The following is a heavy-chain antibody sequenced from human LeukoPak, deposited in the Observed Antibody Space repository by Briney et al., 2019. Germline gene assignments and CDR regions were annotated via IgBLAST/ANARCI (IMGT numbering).Heavy chain of an antibody. D-gene: IGHD5-12*01. V-gene: IGHV1-18*01. CDR3: ARDSWARAYDIDH. J-gene: IGHJ5*02. CDR2: ISVDNGNT. Sequence: ASVKVSCKASGFTFTNYAISWVRQALGQGLEWLAWISVDNGNTNYIRNLQGRVTLTTDTSTSTAYMELRNLRSDDTAVYYCARDSWARAYDIDHWGQGTLVTVSS. CDR1: GFTFTNYA.